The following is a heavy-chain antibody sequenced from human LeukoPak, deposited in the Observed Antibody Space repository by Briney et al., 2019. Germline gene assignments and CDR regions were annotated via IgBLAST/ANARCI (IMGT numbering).Heavy chain of an antibody. CDR1: RFILISNY. D-gene: IGHD4-17*01. J-gene: IGHJ6*01. CDR2: FYSDIST. Sequence: GGSLRLSLASSRFILISNYMSWVRQAPRKGLEGGPGFYSDISTYYADCVSGGFTISRDKSKHTLYLQMNSLRVEDTAMYYCARIHGDYDYWVDVWGQGTTVTVS. CDR3: ARIHGDYDYWVDV. V-gene: IGHV3-53*01.